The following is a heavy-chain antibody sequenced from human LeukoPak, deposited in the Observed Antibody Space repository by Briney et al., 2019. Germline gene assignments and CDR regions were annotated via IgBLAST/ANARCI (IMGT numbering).Heavy chain of an antibody. CDR3: ARTVYYYGSGSSRSYFDY. J-gene: IGHJ4*02. CDR2: INQSGST. Sequence: PWEPLSLPCAVYGGSFRGYYWSGTPQPPGKGLEGIGEINQSGSTNYNRSLKSRVTISVGTSKTQFSLKLSSVTAADTAVYYCARTVYYYGSGSSRSYFDYWGQGTLVTVSS. D-gene: IGHD3-10*01. CDR1: GGSFRGYY. V-gene: IGHV4-34*01.